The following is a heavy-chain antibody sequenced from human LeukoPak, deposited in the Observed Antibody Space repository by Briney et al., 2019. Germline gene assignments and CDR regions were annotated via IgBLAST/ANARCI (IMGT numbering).Heavy chain of an antibody. CDR2: INHSGST. CDR1: GGSFSGYY. J-gene: IGHJ4*02. CDR3: ARGLMVRGVIIGE. V-gene: IGHV4-34*01. D-gene: IGHD3-10*01. Sequence: PSETLSLTCAVYGGSFSGYYWSWIRQPPGKGLEWIGEINHSGSTNYNPSLKSRVTISVDTSKNQFSLKLSSVTAADTAVYYCARGLMVRGVIIGEWGQGTLVTVSS.